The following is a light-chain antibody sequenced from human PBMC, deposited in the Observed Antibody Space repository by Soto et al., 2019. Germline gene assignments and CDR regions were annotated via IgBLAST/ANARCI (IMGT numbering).Light chain of an antibody. J-gene: IGKJ2*01. CDR3: QHFGSSSYT. V-gene: IGKV3-20*01. Sequence: EIVLRQSPGTWLLSPRERATLSCGASQRVSRNGLAWYQQEPGQAPRLLIYGAPNRATGIPARFSGSGSGTAFTLTISRLEPEDFVVYYCQHFGSSSYTFGQRTKVDIK. CDR1: QRVSRNG. CDR2: GAP.